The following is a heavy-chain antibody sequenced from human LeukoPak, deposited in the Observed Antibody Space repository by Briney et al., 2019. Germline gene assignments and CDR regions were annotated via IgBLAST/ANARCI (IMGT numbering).Heavy chain of an antibody. J-gene: IGHJ4*02. CDR2: IKSKSDGGTS. Sequence: GGSLRLSCAASGFTFTNAWMSWVRQAPGKGLEWVGRIKSKSDGGTSDYAAPVKGRFTISRDDSKNTLYLQMNSLKTDDTAVYYCTTLYGSGSYYWGQGTLVTVSS. CDR3: TTLYGSGSYY. CDR1: GFTFTNAW. V-gene: IGHV3-15*01. D-gene: IGHD3-10*01.